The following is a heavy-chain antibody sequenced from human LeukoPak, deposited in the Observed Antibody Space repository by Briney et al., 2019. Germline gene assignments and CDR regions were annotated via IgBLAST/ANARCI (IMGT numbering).Heavy chain of an antibody. Sequence: PGGSLRLSCAASGFTFSSYWMHCVRQAPGKGLVWVSRINSDGSSTSYADSVKGRFTISRDNAKNTLYLQMNSLRAEDTAVYYCPRGSIAARPTKYYFDYWGQGTLVTVSS. J-gene: IGHJ4*02. CDR2: INSDGSST. D-gene: IGHD6-6*01. CDR3: PRGSIAARPTKYYFDY. V-gene: IGHV3-74*01. CDR1: GFTFSSYW.